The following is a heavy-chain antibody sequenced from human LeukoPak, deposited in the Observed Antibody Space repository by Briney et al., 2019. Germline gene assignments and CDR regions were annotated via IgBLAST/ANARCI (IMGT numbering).Heavy chain of an antibody. J-gene: IGHJ4*02. CDR3: ARDGDLWYSSSWYSPHY. CDR2: ISYDGSNK. V-gene: IGHV3-30*04. Sequence: QPGRSLRLSCAASGVTFSSYAMHWVRQAPGKGLEWVAVISYDGSNKYYADSVKGRFTISRDNSKNTLYLQMNSLRAEDTAVYYCARDGDLWYSSSWYSPHYWGQGTLVTVSS. D-gene: IGHD6-13*01. CDR1: GVTFSSYA.